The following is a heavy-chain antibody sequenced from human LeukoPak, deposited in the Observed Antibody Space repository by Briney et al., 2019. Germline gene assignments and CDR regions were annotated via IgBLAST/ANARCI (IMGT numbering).Heavy chain of an antibody. Sequence: SETLSLTCAVYGGSFSGYYWSWIRQPPGKGLEWIGEINHSGSTNYNPSLKSRVTISVDKSKNQFSLKLSSVTAADTAVYYCARVSRIVSSWTPQYNWFDPWGQGTLVTVSS. D-gene: IGHD6-13*01. J-gene: IGHJ5*02. CDR2: INHSGST. CDR3: ARVSRIVSSWTPQYNWFDP. CDR1: GGSFSGYY. V-gene: IGHV4-34*01.